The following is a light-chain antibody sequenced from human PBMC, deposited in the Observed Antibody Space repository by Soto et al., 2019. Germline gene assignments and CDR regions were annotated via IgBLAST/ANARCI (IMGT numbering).Light chain of an antibody. V-gene: IGLV2-14*01. CDR1: SSDVGGYNY. CDR3: SSYTSSSTLV. CDR2: EVS. J-gene: IGLJ1*01. Sequence: QSALTQPASVSGSPGQSITISCTGTSSDVGGYNYVSWYQQHPGKAHKLMIYEVSNRPSGVSNRFSVSKSGNTASLTISGLKAEDEADYYCSSYTSSSTLVFGTGTKLTVL.